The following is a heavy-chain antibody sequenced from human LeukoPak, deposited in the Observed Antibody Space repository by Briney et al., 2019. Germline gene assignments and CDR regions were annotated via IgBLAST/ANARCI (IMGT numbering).Heavy chain of an antibody. CDR2: ISGNNDNP. CDR1: GYTFSNFG. D-gene: IGHD2-2*01. J-gene: IGHJ4*02. Sequence: ASVKVSCKASGYTFSNFGVSWVRQAPGQGLEWMGWISGNNDNPNYGQKFQGRLTVTTDSSTNTAYMELRNLRSDDTAVYYCARDGTSTDDYWGQGTLVTVSS. CDR3: ARDGTSTDDY. V-gene: IGHV1-18*01.